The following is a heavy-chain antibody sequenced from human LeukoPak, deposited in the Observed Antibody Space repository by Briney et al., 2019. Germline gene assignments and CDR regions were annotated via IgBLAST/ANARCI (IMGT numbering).Heavy chain of an antibody. D-gene: IGHD4-11*01. CDR2: IRYDGSNK. CDR1: GFTFSSYG. CDR3: AKGGPVTTDYYYYMDV. Sequence: GGSLRLSCAASGFTFSSYGMHWARQAPGKGLEWVAFIRYDGSNKYYADSVKGRFTISRDKSKNTLYLQMNSLRAEDTAVYYCAKGGPVTTDYYYYMDVWGKGTTVTVSS. J-gene: IGHJ6*03. V-gene: IGHV3-30*02.